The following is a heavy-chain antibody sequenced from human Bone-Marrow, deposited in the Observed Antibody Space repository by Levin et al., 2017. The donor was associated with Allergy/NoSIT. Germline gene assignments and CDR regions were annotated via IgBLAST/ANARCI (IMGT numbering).Heavy chain of an antibody. CDR2: IIPIFGKP. D-gene: IGHD6-13*01. J-gene: IGHJ4*02. Sequence: PGESLKISCKASGDTVFTYTFSWVRQTPGQGLEWMGRIIPIFGKPEYAQHFQARVTITADRATSTAYMELTSLESDDTAVYYCALTKGVAAAGMGYYFDYWGQGTLVTVSS. V-gene: IGHV1-69*02. CDR1: GDTVFTYT. CDR3: ALTKGVAAAGMGYYFDY.